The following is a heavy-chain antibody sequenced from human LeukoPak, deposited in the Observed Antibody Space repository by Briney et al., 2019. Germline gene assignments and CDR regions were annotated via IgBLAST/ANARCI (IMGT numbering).Heavy chain of an antibody. D-gene: IGHD3-22*01. CDR2: ISGSGTI. Sequence: PSETLSLTCTVSGGSINSYWSWIRQPAGKGLEWIGRISGSGTITYNPALQSRLSISIDTSKNQFSLKLMSVTAADTAVYYCARGLKTHYYDSSGYVDYWGQGTLVTVSS. CDR3: ARGLKTHYYDSSGYVDY. CDR1: GGSINSY. J-gene: IGHJ4*02. V-gene: IGHV4-4*07.